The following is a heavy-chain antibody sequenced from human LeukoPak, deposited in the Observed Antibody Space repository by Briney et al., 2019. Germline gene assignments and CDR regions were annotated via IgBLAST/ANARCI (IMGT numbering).Heavy chain of an antibody. CDR2: ISSSGSTI. V-gene: IGHV3-11*01. J-gene: IGHJ6*02. CDR3: ASYDYRDYYDSSGYKYYYGMDV. CDR1: GFTFSDYY. Sequence: GGALRLSCAASGFTFSDYYMSWIRQAPGKGLEWVSYISSSGSTIYYEDSVKGRFTISRDNAKNSLYLQMNSLRAEDTAVYYCASYDYRDYYDSSGYKYYYGMDVWGQGTTVTVSS. D-gene: IGHD3-22*01.